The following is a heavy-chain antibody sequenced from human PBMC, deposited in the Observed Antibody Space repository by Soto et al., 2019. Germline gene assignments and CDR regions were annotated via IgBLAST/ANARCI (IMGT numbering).Heavy chain of an antibody. CDR2: IYYNGST. CDR1: GGSISSGGYY. V-gene: IGHV4-31*03. D-gene: IGHD5-12*01. J-gene: IGHJ4*02. Sequence: SETLSLTCTVSGGSISSGGYYWSWIRQHPGKGLEWIGYIYYNGSTYYNPSLKSRVTISVDTSKNQFSLKLSSVTAADTAAYYCARGIQLSGYGGPTFDYWGQGTLVPGSS. CDR3: ARGIQLSGYGGPTFDY.